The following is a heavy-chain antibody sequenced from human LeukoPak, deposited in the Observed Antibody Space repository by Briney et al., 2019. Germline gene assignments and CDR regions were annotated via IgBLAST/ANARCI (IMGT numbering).Heavy chain of an antibody. CDR2: INPNSGGT. V-gene: IGHV1-2*02. J-gene: IGHJ4*02. CDR3: ARDDGDCSGGSCYVFYDY. D-gene: IGHD2-15*01. Sequence: GASVTVSCKASGYTFTGYYMHWVRQAPGQGLEWMGWINPNSGGTNYAQKFQGRVTMTGDTSISTAYMELSRLRSDDTAVYYCARDDGDCSGGSCYVFYDYWGQGTLVTVSS. CDR1: GYTFTGYY.